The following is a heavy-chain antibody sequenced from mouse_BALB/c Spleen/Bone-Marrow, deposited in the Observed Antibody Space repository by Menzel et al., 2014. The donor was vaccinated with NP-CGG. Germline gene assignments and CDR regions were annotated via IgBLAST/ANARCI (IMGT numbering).Heavy chain of an antibody. J-gene: IGHJ4*01. CDR2: IDPANGNT. V-gene: IGHV14-3*02. D-gene: IGHD1-1*01. CDR1: GFNIKDTY. Sequence: EVQGVESGAELVKPGASVELSCTASGFNIKDTYIHWVKQRPEQGLEWIGRIDPANGNTKYDPKFQGKATITADTSSNTAYLQLSSLTSEDTAVYYCARRLRSAMDYWGQGTSVTVSS. CDR3: ARRLRSAMDY.